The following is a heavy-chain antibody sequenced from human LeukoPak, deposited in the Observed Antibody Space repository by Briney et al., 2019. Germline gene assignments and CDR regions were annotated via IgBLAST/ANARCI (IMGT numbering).Heavy chain of an antibody. Sequence: GGSLRLSCAASGFSFSRYWMSWVRQAPGKGLEWVANIKPDGSEKYYVDSVRGRFTLSRDNAKNSLYLQMNSLGAEDTAVYYCLRDTGCRTTNCYSYFDYWGQGTLVTVSS. J-gene: IGHJ4*02. CDR3: LRDTGCRTTNCYSYFDY. CDR1: GFSFSRYW. D-gene: IGHD2-2*01. V-gene: IGHV3-7*01. CDR2: IKPDGSEK.